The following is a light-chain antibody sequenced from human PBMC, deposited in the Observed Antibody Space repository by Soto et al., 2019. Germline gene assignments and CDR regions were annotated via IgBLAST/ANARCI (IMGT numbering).Light chain of an antibody. CDR1: QSVSSSY. V-gene: IGKV3-20*01. CDR3: QQYGSSPLFP. J-gene: IGKJ3*01. Sequence: EIVLTQSPGTLSLSPGERATLSCRASQSVSSSYLAWYQQKPGQAPRLLIYGASSRATGIPDRFSGSGSGTDFTLTISRMEAEDFAGYYCQQYGSSPLFPFGPGTKVDIK. CDR2: GAS.